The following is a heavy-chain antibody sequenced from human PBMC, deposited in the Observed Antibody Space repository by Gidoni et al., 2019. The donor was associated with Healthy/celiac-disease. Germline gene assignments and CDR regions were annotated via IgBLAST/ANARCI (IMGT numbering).Heavy chain of an antibody. CDR3: AKEQVAGAFDI. Sequence: VQLLESGVGLVQTGGSLRLSCAASGFTFSSYAMIWVRQAQGKGLEWGSAISGSGGSTDYADSVEGRFIISRDNAKNTLYRQMNSLRAEDTAVDDGAKEQVAGAFDIWGQGTMVTVSS. D-gene: IGHD6-19*01. J-gene: IGHJ3*02. CDR1: GFTFSSYA. V-gene: IGHV3-23*01. CDR2: ISGSGGST.